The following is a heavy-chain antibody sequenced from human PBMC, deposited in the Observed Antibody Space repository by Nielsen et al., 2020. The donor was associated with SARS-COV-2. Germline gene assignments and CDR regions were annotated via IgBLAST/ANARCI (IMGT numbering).Heavy chain of an antibody. V-gene: IGHV3-30-3*01. Sequence: GGSLRLSCAASGFTFSSYAMHWVRQAPGKGLEWVAVISYDGSNKYYADSVKGRFTISRDNSKNTLYLQMNSLRAEDTAVYYCASHLPYYGGTHFDYWGQGTLVTVSS. J-gene: IGHJ4*02. D-gene: IGHD4-23*01. CDR1: GFTFSSYA. CDR2: ISYDGSNK. CDR3: ASHLPYYGGTHFDY.